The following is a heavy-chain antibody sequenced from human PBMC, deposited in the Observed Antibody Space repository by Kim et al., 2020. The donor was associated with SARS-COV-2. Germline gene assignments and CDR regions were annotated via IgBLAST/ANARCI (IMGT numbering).Heavy chain of an antibody. Sequence: GGSLRLSCAASGFTFSSYGIHWVRQAPGKGLEWVAVIWYDGSNKYYADSVKGRFTISRDNSKNTRYLQMNSLRAEDTAVYYCARDGSGSYPTFCFDYWGRGTLVASSS. J-gene: IGHJ4*02. CDR1: GFTFSSYG. V-gene: IGHV3-33*01. CDR2: IWYDGSNK. CDR3: ARDGSGSYPTFCFDY. D-gene: IGHD3-10*01.